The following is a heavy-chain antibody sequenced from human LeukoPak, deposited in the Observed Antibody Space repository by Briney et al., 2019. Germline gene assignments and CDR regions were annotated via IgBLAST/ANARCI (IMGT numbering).Heavy chain of an antibody. CDR1: GGSVNSGMYY. V-gene: IGHV4-61*01. CDR3: ATSQDSSWYLFLY. D-gene: IGHD6-13*01. Sequence: SETLSLTCSVSGGSVNSGMYYWNWIRQPPGKGLEWIAYVYHTGSTNYNPSLKSRVTTSVDTSKNQFSLTLSYVTAADTAVYYCATSQDSSWYLFLYWGQGTLVTVSS. CDR2: VYHTGST. J-gene: IGHJ4*02.